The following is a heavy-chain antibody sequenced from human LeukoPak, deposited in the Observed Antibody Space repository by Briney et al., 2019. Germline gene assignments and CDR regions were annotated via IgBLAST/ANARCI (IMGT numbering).Heavy chain of an antibody. CDR1: GYSISSGYY. J-gene: IGHJ1*01. V-gene: IGHV4-38-2*02. CDR3: PRHASAYVRNFQY. Sequence: PSETLSLTCTVSGYSISSGYYWGWIRQPPGKGLEWIGSIYHSGSTDYNPSLKSRVTISVDTSKNQFSLKLSSVTAADTAVYYCPRHASAYVRNFQYWGQGTLVTVSS. CDR2: IYHSGST. D-gene: IGHD3-10*02.